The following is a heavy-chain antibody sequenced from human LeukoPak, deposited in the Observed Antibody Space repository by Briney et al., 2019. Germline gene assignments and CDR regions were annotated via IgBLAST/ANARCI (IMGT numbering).Heavy chain of an antibody. Sequence: PGGSLRLSCAASGFTFSNAWMSWVRQAPGKGLEWVGRIKSKTDGGTTDYAAPVKGRFTISRDDSKNTLYLQMNSLKTEDTAVYYRTTDYAPTNLEPDSSGWLGVSVSLVNYYYGMDVWGQGTTVTVSS. D-gene: IGHD6-19*01. V-gene: IGHV3-15*01. CDR2: IKSKTDGGTT. CDR3: TTDYAPTNLEPDSSGWLGVSVSLVNYYYGMDV. CDR1: GFTFSNAW. J-gene: IGHJ6*02.